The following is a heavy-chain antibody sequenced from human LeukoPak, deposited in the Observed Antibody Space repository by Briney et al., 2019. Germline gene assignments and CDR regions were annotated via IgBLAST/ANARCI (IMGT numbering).Heavy chain of an antibody. D-gene: IGHD5-18*01. J-gene: IGHJ6*02. CDR1: GFTFSSYW. Sequence: GGSLRLSCAASGFTFSSYWMHWVRQAPGKGLVWVSRINSDGSSTSYADSVKGRFTISRDNAKNTLYLQMNSLRAEDTAVYYCVRDRGYSYGNHYYYYGMDVWGQGTTVTVSS. V-gene: IGHV3-74*01. CDR2: INSDGSST. CDR3: VRDRGYSYGNHYYYYGMDV.